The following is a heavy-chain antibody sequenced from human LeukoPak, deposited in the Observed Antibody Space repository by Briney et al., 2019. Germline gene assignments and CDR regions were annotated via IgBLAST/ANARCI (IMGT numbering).Heavy chain of an antibody. Sequence: SQTLSLTCTVSGGSISSGGYYWSWIRQHPGKGLEWTGYIYYSGSTYYNPSLKSRVTISVDTSKNQFSLKLSSVTAADTAVYYCARDCPSGAARPYYYYMDVWGKGTTVTVSS. V-gene: IGHV4-31*03. CDR3: ARDCPSGAARPYYYYMDV. D-gene: IGHD6-6*01. CDR1: GGSISSGGYY. J-gene: IGHJ6*03. CDR2: IYYSGST.